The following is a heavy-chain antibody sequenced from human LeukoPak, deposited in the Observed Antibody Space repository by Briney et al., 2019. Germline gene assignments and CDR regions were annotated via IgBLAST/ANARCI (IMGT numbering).Heavy chain of an antibody. V-gene: IGHV4-31*03. J-gene: IGHJ4*02. CDR2: IQSSGTT. CDR1: GDSVSNGNYY. CDR3: AGGGDSRKAGY. Sequence: PSQTLSLTCTVSGDSVSNGNYYWNWIRQHPAKGLEWLAFIQSSGTTRYNPSLKSRLIVSLDTSKNQISLKLTAVTAADTAVYYCAGGGDSRKAGYWGRGTLITVSS. D-gene: IGHD2-21*01.